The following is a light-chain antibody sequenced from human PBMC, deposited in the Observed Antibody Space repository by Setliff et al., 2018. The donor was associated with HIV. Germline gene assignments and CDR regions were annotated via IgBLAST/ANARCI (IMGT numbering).Light chain of an antibody. J-gene: IGKJ2*01. CDR3: QQYDDLSYT. CDR2: DAS. V-gene: IGKV1-33*01. CDR1: HDISYN. Sequence: DIQVTQSPSSLSASIGDRVTITCQTSHDISYNLNWYQQKPGKAPKLLIYDASNLETGVPSRFSGSGSGTTFTLTIRSLQAEDFATYYCQQYDDLSYTFGQGTKVDIK.